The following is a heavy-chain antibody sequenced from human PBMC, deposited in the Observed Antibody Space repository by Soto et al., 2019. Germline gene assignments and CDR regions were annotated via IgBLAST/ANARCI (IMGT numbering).Heavy chain of an antibody. D-gene: IGHD2-2*01. CDR1: GFTFSSYA. Sequence: GGSLRLSRAASGFTFSSYAMSWVRQAPGKGLEWVSVISGSGGTTNYADSVKGRFTISRDNSKDTLYLQMNSLRAEDTAVYYCALGCSSTSCYVVYWGQGTLVTVSS. J-gene: IGHJ4*02. CDR3: ALGCSSTSCYVVY. CDR2: ISGSGGTT. V-gene: IGHV3-23*01.